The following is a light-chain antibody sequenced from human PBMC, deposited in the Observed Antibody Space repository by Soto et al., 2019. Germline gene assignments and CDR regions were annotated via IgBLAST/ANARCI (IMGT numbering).Light chain of an antibody. V-gene: IGKV1-5*01. CDR2: DAS. J-gene: IGKJ2*01. Sequence: DIQMTQSPSTLSASVGDRVTITCRASQSISSWLAWYQQKPGKAPKLLIYDASSLESGLPSRFSGSGSGTEFTLTSSSLQPDDFATYYCQQYNSYSPYTFGQGTKLEIK. CDR1: QSISSW. CDR3: QQYNSYSPYT.